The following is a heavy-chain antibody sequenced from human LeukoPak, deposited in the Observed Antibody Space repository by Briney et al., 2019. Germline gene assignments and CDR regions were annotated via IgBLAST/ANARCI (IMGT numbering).Heavy chain of an antibody. V-gene: IGHV3-7*01. Sequence: AGGSLRLSCAVSGFTFSDYWMNWVRQAPGKGLEWVASIKQDGGEKSYVDSVKGRFTISRDNPQNSLYLQMSSLRAEDTAVYYCARDGTAAGLYFDLWGQGTLVTVSS. CDR3: ARDGTAAGLYFDL. CDR1: GFTFSDYW. CDR2: IKQDGGEK. J-gene: IGHJ4*01. D-gene: IGHD6-13*01.